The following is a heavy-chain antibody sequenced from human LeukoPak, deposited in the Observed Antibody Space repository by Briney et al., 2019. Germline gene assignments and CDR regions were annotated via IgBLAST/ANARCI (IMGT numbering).Heavy chain of an antibody. CDR2: IIPIFGTA. D-gene: IGHD3-22*01. Sequence: SVKVSCQASGGTSSSYAISWVRQAPGRGLEWMGGIIPIFGTAHYAQKLQSRVTTTTDGSTSTAYMELSSLRSEDTAVYYCARGVSYYGSSGDYYYYYMDVWGKGTTVTVSS. J-gene: IGHJ6*03. CDR1: GGTSSSYA. CDR3: ARGVSYYGSSGDYYYYYMDV. V-gene: IGHV1-69*05.